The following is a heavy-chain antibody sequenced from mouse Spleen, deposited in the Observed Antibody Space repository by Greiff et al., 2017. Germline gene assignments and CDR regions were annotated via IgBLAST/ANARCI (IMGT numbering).Heavy chain of an antibody. CDR1: GFTFSDYY. Sequence: EVMLVESEGGLVQPGSSMKLSCTASGFTFSDYYMAWVRQVPEKGLEWVANINYDGSSTYYLDSLKSRFIISRDNAKNILYLQMSSLKSEDTATYYCAREYGHWYFDVWGAGTTVTVSS. CDR2: INYDGSST. D-gene: IGHD2-10*02. V-gene: IGHV5-16*01. CDR3: AREYGHWYFDV. J-gene: IGHJ1*01.